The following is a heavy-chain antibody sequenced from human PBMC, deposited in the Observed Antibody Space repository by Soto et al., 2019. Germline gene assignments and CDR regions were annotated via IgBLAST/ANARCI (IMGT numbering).Heavy chain of an antibody. D-gene: IGHD3-16*02. CDR1: GYTFSSYG. V-gene: IGHV1-18*01. CDR2: ISAYNGDT. CDR3: ARGLGGIGYFDY. J-gene: IGHJ4*02. Sequence: ASVKVSCKASGYTFSSYGIHWVRQAPGQGLEWMGWISAYNGDTNYAQKLQGRVTMTTDTSTGTAYMELRSLRSDDTAVYYCARGLGGIGYFDYWGQGTLVTVSS.